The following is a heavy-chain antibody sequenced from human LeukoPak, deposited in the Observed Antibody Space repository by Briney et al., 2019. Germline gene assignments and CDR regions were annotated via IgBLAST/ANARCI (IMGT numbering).Heavy chain of an antibody. Sequence: SETLSLTCTVSGGSINSYYWSWIRQPPGKGLEWIGYIYYTGSTKYNPSLKSRVIMSVDTSKNQFSLKLSSVTAADTAVYYCARQGSIVATSVFDYWGQGTLVTVSS. CDR3: ARQGSIVATSVFDY. V-gene: IGHV4-59*08. CDR2: IYYTGST. CDR1: GGSINSYY. D-gene: IGHD5-12*01. J-gene: IGHJ4*02.